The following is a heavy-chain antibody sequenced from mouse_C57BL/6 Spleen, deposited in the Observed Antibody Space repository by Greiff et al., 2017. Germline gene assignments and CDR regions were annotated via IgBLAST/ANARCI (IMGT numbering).Heavy chain of an antibody. V-gene: IGHV1-78*01. CDR1: GYTFTDPT. CDR2: IYPSDGST. CDR3: ARGRVWSCDY. J-gene: IGHJ2*01. D-gene: IGHD2-10*02. Sequence: QVKLQQSDAELVKPGASVKISCKVSGYTFTDPTIHWMKQRPEQGLARIGYIYPSDGSTKYNEKFKGKATLTADKSSNTADMQLNSLTSEDSAVYVFARGRVWSCDYWGQGTTLTVSS.